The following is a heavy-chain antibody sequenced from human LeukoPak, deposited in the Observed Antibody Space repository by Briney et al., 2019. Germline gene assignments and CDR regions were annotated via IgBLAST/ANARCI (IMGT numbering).Heavy chain of an antibody. CDR1: GFTFSSYW. V-gene: IGHV3-7*05. Sequence: QPGGSLRLSCAASGFTFSSYWMSWVRQAPGKGLEWVANIKQDGSDKYYVDSVKGRFTISRDNAKNSLYLQMNSLRAEDTAVYYCARATTLFGVDKYFHYWGQGTPVTVSS. CDR2: IKQDGSDK. CDR3: ARATTLFGVDKYFHY. D-gene: IGHD3-3*01. J-gene: IGHJ4*02.